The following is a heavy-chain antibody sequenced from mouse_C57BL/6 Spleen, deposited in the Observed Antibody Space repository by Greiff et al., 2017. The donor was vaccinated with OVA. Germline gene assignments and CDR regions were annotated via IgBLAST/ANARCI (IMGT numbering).Heavy chain of an antibody. J-gene: IGHJ3*01. Sequence: EVQVVESGPGLVKPSQSLSLTCSVTGYSITSGYYWNWIRQFPGNKLEWMGYISYDGSNNYNPSLKNRISITRDTSKNQFFLKLNSVTTEDTATYYCAYDYSWFAYWGQGTLVTVSA. CDR1: GYSITSGYY. D-gene: IGHD2-4*01. CDR2: ISYDGSN. CDR3: AYDYSWFAY. V-gene: IGHV3-6*01.